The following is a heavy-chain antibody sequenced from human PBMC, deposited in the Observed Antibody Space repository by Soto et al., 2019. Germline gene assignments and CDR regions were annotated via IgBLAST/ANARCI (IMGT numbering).Heavy chain of an antibody. V-gene: IGHV1-3*01. CDR3: ARDNGGYSGYGYYYYYGMDV. J-gene: IGHJ6*02. Sequence: GASVKVSYKASGYTFTSYAMHWVRQAPGQRLEWMGWINAGNGNTKYSQKFQGRVTITRDTSASTAYMELSSLRSEDTAVYYCARDNGGYSGYGYYYYYGMDVWGQGTTVTVS. D-gene: IGHD5-12*01. CDR1: GYTFTSYA. CDR2: INAGNGNT.